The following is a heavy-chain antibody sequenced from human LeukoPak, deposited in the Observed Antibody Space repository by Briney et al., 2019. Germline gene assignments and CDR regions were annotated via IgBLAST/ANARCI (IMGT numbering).Heavy chain of an antibody. CDR1: GGSISSGGYY. D-gene: IGHD5-24*01. Sequence: ASETLSLTCTVSGGSISSGGYYWSWIRQHPGKGLEWIGYIYYSGSTYYNPSLKSRVTISVDTSKNQFSLKLSSVTAADTAVYYCARGRLRGWLQLVRYYFDYWGQGTLVTVSS. J-gene: IGHJ4*02. CDR2: IYYSGST. CDR3: ARGRLRGWLQLVRYYFDY. V-gene: IGHV4-31*03.